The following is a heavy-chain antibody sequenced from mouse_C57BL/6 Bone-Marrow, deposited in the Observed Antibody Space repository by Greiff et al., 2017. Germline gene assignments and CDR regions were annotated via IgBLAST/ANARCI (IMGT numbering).Heavy chain of an antibody. J-gene: IGHJ2*01. V-gene: IGHV3-6*01. Sequence: ESGPGLVKPSQSLSLTCSVTGYSITSGYYWNWIRQFPGNKLEWMGYISYDGSNNYNQSLKNRISITRDTAKNQFFLKLNSVTTEETATYYCASLYYDYDGGGYYFDYWGQGTTLTVSS. CDR2: ISYDGSN. D-gene: IGHD2-4*01. CDR1: GYSITSGYY. CDR3: ASLYYDYDGGGYYFDY.